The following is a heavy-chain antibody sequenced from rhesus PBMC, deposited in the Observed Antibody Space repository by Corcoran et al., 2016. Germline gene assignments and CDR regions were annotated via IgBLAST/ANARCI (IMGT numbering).Heavy chain of an antibody. CDR1: GYSISSGYD. CDR3: ARRPSVIWTGDYMDDAFDF. V-gene: IGHV4-76*01. J-gene: IGHJ3*01. Sequence: QVQLQESGPGVVKPSETLSLTCAVSGYSISSGYDWSWIRQPPGKGLDWIGYIYGISGSTNYNPSLKNRVTISKDTSKNQVSLKLSSVTDADTAVYYCARRPSVIWTGDYMDDAFDFWGQGLRVTVSS. CDR2: IYGISGST. D-gene: IGHD3-3*01.